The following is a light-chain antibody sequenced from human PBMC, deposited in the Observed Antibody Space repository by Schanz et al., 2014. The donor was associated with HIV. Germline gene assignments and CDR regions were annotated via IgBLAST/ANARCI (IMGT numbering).Light chain of an antibody. CDR1: TSDIGAYNY. CDR3: SSYAATSNVL. V-gene: IGLV2-8*01. J-gene: IGLJ3*02. CDR2: EVN. Sequence: QSALTQPPSASGSPGHSVTISCTGTTSDIGAYNYVSWYQLHPGRAPKLIIFEVNRRPSGVPNRFSGSKSGNTASLTVSGLLAEDEGDYYCSSYAATSNVLFGGGTKLTVL.